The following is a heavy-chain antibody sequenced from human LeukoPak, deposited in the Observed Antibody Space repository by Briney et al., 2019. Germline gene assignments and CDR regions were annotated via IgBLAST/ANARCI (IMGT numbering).Heavy chain of an antibody. D-gene: IGHD6-6*01. V-gene: IGHV1-69*04. CDR2: IIPILGIA. J-gene: IGHJ4*02. CDR1: GGTFSSYA. Sequence: VASVKVSCKASGGTFSSYAISWVRQAPGQGLEWMGRIIPILGIASYAQKFQGRVTITADKYTSTAYMELSSLRSEDTAVYYCARAGFDVAARYDYWGQGALVTVSS. CDR3: ARAGFDVAARYDY.